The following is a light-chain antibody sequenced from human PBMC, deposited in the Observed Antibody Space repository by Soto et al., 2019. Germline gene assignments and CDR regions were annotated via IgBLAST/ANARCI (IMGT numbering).Light chain of an antibody. Sequence: EIVLTQSPGTLSLSPGERATLSCRASQSVSRTYLAWYQQKPSQAPRLLIYGASSRATGIPDRFSGSGSGTDFTLTISRLAPEDFAVYYCHQYGSSPQTFGQGTKVEIK. V-gene: IGKV3-20*01. J-gene: IGKJ1*01. CDR1: QSVSRTY. CDR2: GAS. CDR3: HQYGSSPQT.